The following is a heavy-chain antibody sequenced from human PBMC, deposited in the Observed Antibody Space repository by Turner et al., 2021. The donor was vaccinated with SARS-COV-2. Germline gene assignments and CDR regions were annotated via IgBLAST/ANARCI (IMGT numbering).Heavy chain of an antibody. CDR1: GFTFSSYG. CDR3: AKQQGLYSNPMYYFDY. CDR2: TSYDGSNK. V-gene: IGHV3-30*18. J-gene: IGHJ4*02. D-gene: IGHD4-4*01. Sequence: QVQLLESGGGVYQPGRSLRLSCAASGFTFSSYGMHWVRQAPGKGLEWVAVTSYDGSNKYYADSVKGRFTISRDNSKNTLYLQMNSLRAEDTAVYYCAKQQGLYSNPMYYFDYWGQGTLVTVSS.